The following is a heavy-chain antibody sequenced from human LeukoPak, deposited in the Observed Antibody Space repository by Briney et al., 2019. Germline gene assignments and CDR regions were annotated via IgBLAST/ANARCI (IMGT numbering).Heavy chain of an antibody. Sequence: GSLRLSCAASGFTVSSNYMSWVRQAPGKGLEWVSVIDSGGSTYYADSVKGRFTISRDNSKNTLYLQMNSLRAEDTAVYYCARAARYYDSSGYLRVYFDYWGQGTLVTVSS. D-gene: IGHD3-22*01. J-gene: IGHJ4*02. V-gene: IGHV3-53*01. CDR1: GFTVSSNY. CDR3: ARAARYYDSSGYLRVYFDY. CDR2: IDSGGST.